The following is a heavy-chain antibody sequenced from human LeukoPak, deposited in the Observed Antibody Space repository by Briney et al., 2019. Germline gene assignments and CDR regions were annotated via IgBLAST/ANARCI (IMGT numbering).Heavy chain of an antibody. CDR3: ASWNYSNYYYYYGMDV. J-gene: IGHJ6*02. D-gene: IGHD1-7*01. CDR2: INPSGGST. CDR1: GYTFTSYY. Sequence: ASVKVSCKASGYTFTSYYMHWVRQAPGQGLEWMGIINPSGGSTSYAQKFQGRVTMIRDTSTSTVYMELSSLRSEDTAVYYCASWNYSNYYYYYGMDVWGQGTTVTVSS. V-gene: IGHV1-46*01.